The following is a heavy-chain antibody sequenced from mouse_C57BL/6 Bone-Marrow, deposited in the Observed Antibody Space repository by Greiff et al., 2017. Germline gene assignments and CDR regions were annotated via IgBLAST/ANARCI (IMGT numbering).Heavy chain of an antibody. CDR1: GYTFTDYE. CDR2: IDPETGGT. D-gene: IGHD2-4*01. Sequence: LVESGAELVRPGASVTLSCKASGYTFTDYEMHWVKQTPVHGLEWIGAIDPETGGTAYNQKFKGKAILTADKSSSTAYMELRSLTSEDSAVYYCRRGGYDYPYFDYWGQGTTLTVSS. V-gene: IGHV1-15*01. J-gene: IGHJ2*01. CDR3: RRGGYDYPYFDY.